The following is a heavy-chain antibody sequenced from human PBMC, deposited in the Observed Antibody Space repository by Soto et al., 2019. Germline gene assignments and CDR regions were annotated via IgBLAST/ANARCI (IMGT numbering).Heavy chain of an antibody. CDR3: AVDYGDYVGAFDI. CDR1: GGSISISY. V-gene: IGHV4-59*08. J-gene: IGHJ3*02. D-gene: IGHD4-17*01. Sequence: SDTLSLTSISSGGSISISYWSWIRQPPGKGLEWIGYIYYSGSTNYNPSLKSRVTISVDTSKNQFSLKLSSVTAADTAVYYCAVDYGDYVGAFDIWGQGTMVT. CDR2: IYYSGST.